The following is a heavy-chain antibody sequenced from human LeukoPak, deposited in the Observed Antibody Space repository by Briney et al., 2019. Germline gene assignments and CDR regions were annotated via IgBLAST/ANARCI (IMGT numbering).Heavy chain of an antibody. D-gene: IGHD4-17*01. Sequence: SETLSLTCTVSGGSISSYYWSWIRQPPGKGLEWIGYIYYSGSTNYNPSLKSRVTISVDTSKNQFSLKLSSVTAADTAVYYCARKYPGGDYAWFDPWGQGTLVTVSS. CDR3: ARKYPGGDYAWFDP. CDR1: GGSISSYY. V-gene: IGHV4-59*01. CDR2: IYYSGST. J-gene: IGHJ5*02.